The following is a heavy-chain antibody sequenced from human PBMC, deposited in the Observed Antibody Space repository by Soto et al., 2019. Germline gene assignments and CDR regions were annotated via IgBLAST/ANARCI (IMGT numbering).Heavy chain of an antibody. Sequence: QITLKESGPTLVKPTQTLTLTCTFSGFSLSTTGVGVGWIRQPPGKALEWLALIYWDGEKRYSPSLKSRLTITKDPYKNQVVLTMTNMDPVDTATYYCEHRPWYAFEPWGQGILVTVSS. CDR1: GFSLSTTGVG. V-gene: IGHV2-5*02. CDR3: EHRPWYAFEP. J-gene: IGHJ5*02. D-gene: IGHD6-13*01. CDR2: IYWDGEK.